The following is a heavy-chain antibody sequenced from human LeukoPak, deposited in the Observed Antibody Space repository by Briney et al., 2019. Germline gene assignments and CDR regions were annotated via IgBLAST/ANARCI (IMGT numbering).Heavy chain of an antibody. J-gene: IGHJ4*02. Sequence: ASVKVSCKASGGTFSSYAISWVRQAPGQGLEWMGGIIPIFGTANYAQKFQGRVTITADESTSTAYMELSSLRSEDTAVYYCARDSEMATIAGYHFDYWGQGTLVTVSS. D-gene: IGHD5-24*01. CDR2: IIPIFGTA. V-gene: IGHV1-69*13. CDR1: GGTFSSYA. CDR3: ARDSEMATIAGYHFDY.